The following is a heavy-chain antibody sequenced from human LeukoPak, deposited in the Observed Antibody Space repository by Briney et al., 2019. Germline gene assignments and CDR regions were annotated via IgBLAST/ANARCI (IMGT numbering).Heavy chain of an antibody. V-gene: IGHV1-8*03. Sequence: GASVKVSCKASGYTFTSYDINWVRQATGQGLEWMGWMNPNIGNTGYAQKFQGRVTITRNTSISTAYIELSSLRSEDTAVYYCARGNIYDFWSGYSDNWFDPWGQGTLVTVSS. D-gene: IGHD3-3*01. CDR3: ARGNIYDFWSGYSDNWFDP. J-gene: IGHJ5*02. CDR2: MNPNIGNT. CDR1: GYTFTSYD.